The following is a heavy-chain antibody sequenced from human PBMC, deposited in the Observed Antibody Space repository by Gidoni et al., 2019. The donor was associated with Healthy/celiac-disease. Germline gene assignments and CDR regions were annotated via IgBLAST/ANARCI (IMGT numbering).Heavy chain of an antibody. CDR2: IYPGDSDT. V-gene: IGHV5-51*01. Sequence: EVQLVQSGAEVKKPGESLKISCKGSGYSFTSYWIGWVRQMPGKGLEWMGIIYPGDSDTRYSPSFQGQVTISADKSISTAYLQWSSLKASDTAMYYCARPGIEMATSVRAFDIWGQGTMVTVSS. CDR1: GYSFTSYW. J-gene: IGHJ3*02. CDR3: ARPGIEMATSVRAFDI. D-gene: IGHD5-12*01.